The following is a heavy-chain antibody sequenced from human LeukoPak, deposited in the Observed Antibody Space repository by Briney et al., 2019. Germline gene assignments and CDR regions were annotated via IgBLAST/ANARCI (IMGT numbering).Heavy chain of an antibody. CDR2: INHSGST. Sequence: SETLSLTCAVYGGSFSGYYWSWIRQPPGKGLEWIGEINHSGSTNYNPSLKSRVTISVDTSKNQFSLKLSSVTAADTAVYYCARVTPKISSGLSQYFQHWGQGTLVTVSS. D-gene: IGHD6-19*01. CDR1: GGSFSGYY. J-gene: IGHJ1*01. CDR3: ARVTPKISSGLSQYFQH. V-gene: IGHV4-34*01.